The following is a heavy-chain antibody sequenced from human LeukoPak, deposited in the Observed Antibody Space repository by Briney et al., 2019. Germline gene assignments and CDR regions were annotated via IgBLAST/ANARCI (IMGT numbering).Heavy chain of an antibody. Sequence: SETLSLTCSVSSGSISNKNYYWAWIRQSPGKGLEWIGSIYYSGRTYNSPSLKSRVTMSVDTSKNQFSLKLSSVTPAGTAMYYCATGPPGGDYFNHWGQGTLVTVSS. CDR1: SGSISNKNYY. CDR2: IYYSGRT. D-gene: IGHD3-10*01. J-gene: IGHJ4*02. CDR3: ATGPPGGDYFNH. V-gene: IGHV4-39*07.